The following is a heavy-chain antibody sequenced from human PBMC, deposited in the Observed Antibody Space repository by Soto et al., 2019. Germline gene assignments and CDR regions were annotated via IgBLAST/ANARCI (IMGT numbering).Heavy chain of an antibody. D-gene: IGHD6-25*01. Sequence: VESGGGLVKPGGSLRLSCAASGFIFSESYMTWIRQAPGKVVEWVSYINGNSHDIQYADSVKGRFTISRDNSKNSLYLQMNTLRVDDTAIYYCTTDPGQREFRGPGTLVTVSA. CDR1: GFIFSESY. CDR3: TTDPGQREF. J-gene: IGHJ4*02. CDR2: INGNSHDI. V-gene: IGHV3-11*05.